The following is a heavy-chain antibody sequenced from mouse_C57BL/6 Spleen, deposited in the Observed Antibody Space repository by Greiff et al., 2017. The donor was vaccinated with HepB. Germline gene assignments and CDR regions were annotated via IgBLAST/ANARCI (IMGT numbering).Heavy chain of an antibody. CDR2: IYPRSGNT. V-gene: IGHV1-81*01. CDR3: ARFMTTVVATGDPFDY. Sequence: VQLQQSGAELARPGASVKLSCKASGYTFTSYGISWVKQRTGQGLEWIGEIYPRSGNTYYNEKFKGKATLTADKSSSTAYMELRSLTSEDSAVYFCARFMTTVVATGDPFDYWGQGTTLTVSS. D-gene: IGHD1-1*01. J-gene: IGHJ2*01. CDR1: GYTFTSYG.